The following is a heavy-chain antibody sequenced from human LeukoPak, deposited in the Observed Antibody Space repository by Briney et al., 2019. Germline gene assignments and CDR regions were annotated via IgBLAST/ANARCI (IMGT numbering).Heavy chain of an antibody. D-gene: IGHD2-21*02. CDR2: IYPGDSDT. V-gene: IGHV5-51*01. CDR3: ASGRTYCGGDCQNDAFDI. J-gene: IGHJ3*02. CDR1: GYSFTTYW. Sequence: GESLKISCQGSGYSFTTYWIGWVRQMPGKGLEWMGIIYPGDSDTRYSPSFQGQVTISADKSISTAYLQWSSLKASDTAMYYCASGRTYCGGDCQNDAFDIWGQGTMVTVSS.